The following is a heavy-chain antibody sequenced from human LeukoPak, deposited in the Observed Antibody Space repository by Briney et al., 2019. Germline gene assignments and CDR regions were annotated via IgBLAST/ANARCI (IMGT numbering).Heavy chain of an antibody. D-gene: IGHD3-3*01. J-gene: IGHJ4*02. Sequence: PSETLSLTCTVSGGSISSGGYYWSWIRQHPGKGLEWIGYIYYSGSTYYNPSLKSRVTISVDTSKHQLSLKLSSVTAADTAVYYCARGRIWSGYSTTVYFDYWGKGTLVTVSS. V-gene: IGHV4-31*03. CDR3: ARGRIWSGYSTTVYFDY. CDR2: IYYSGST. CDR1: GGSISSGGYY.